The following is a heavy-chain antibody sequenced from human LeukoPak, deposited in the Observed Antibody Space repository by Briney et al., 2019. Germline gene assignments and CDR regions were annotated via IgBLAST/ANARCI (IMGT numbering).Heavy chain of an antibody. Sequence: ASVKVSCKASGYTFTGYYMHWVRQAPGQGLEWMGWINPNSGGTNYAQKFQGWVTMTRDTSISTAYMELSRLRSDDTAVYYCARERDCSSTSCYRVGAFDIWGQGTMVTVSS. CDR3: ARERDCSSTSCYRVGAFDI. V-gene: IGHV1-2*04. CDR2: INPNSGGT. J-gene: IGHJ3*02. D-gene: IGHD2-2*02. CDR1: GYTFTGYY.